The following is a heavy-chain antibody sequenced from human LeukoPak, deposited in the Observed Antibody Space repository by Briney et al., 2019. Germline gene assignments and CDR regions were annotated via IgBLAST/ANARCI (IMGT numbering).Heavy chain of an antibody. Sequence: GGTLRLSCAASGFTFSSYGMNWVRQAPGKRLEWVSAISGSGGNTYYADSVKGRFTISRDNSKNTLYLQMNSLRAEDTALYYCAKGLERESRLDSWGQGTLVTVSS. J-gene: IGHJ4*02. V-gene: IGHV3-23*01. CDR1: GFTFSSYG. CDR2: ISGSGGNT. CDR3: AKGLERESRLDS. D-gene: IGHD1-1*01.